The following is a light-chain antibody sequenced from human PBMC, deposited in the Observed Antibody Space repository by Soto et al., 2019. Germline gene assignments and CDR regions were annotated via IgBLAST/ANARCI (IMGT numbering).Light chain of an antibody. J-gene: IGKJ1*01. CDR2: DAS. Sequence: DIQMTQSPSARSASVGEGVTITCRASEGISNWLAWYQQKPGKAPKLLIYDASSLESGVPSRFSGSGSGTEFTLTISSLQPDDFATYYCQQYNSYSWTFGQGTKVDIK. CDR3: QQYNSYSWT. V-gene: IGKV1-5*01. CDR1: EGISNW.